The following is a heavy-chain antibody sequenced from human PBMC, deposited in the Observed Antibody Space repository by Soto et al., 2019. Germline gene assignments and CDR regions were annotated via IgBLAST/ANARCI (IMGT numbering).Heavy chain of an antibody. D-gene: IGHD2-15*01. Sequence: EVQLVESGGGLVQPGGSLRLSCAASGFTVSSNYMSWVRQAPGKGLEWVSVIYSGGSTYYADSVKDRFTISRDDSKNTLFLQMNNLRAEDTAVYYCATAKLLLPWLFDYWGQGTLVTVSS. V-gene: IGHV3-66*01. J-gene: IGHJ4*02. CDR1: GFTVSSNY. CDR2: IYSGGST. CDR3: ATAKLLLPWLFDY.